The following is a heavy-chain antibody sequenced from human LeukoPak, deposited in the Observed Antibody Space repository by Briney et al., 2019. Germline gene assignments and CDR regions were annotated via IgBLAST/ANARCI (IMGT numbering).Heavy chain of an antibody. CDR3: ASYGGKARGYFDY. V-gene: IGHV3-23*01. Sequence: GGSLRLSCAASGFTFDDYAMHWVRHAPGKGLEWVSAISGSGGSTYYTDSVKGRFTISRDNSKNTLYLQMNSLRAEDTAVYYCASYGGKARGYFDYWGQGTLVTVSS. D-gene: IGHD4-23*01. J-gene: IGHJ4*02. CDR2: ISGSGGST. CDR1: GFTFDDYA.